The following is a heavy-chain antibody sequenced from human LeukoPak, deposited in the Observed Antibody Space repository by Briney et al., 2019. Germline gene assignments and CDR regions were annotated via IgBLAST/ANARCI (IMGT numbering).Heavy chain of an antibody. CDR2: MNPKSGNT. CDR1: GYTFTSYD. J-gene: IGHJ4*02. CDR3: ARGLWYSGYDYRVAFDY. D-gene: IGHD5-12*01. Sequence: AASVKVSCKASGYTFTSYDINWVRQATGQGVEWMGWMNPKSGNTGYAQKFQGRVTITRNTSISTAYMELSSLRSEDTAVYYCARGLWYSGYDYRVAFDYWGQGTLVTVSS. V-gene: IGHV1-8*01.